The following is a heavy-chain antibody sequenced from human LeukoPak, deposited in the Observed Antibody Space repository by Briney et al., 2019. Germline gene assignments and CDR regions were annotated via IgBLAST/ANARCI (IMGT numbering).Heavy chain of an antibody. CDR3: ARGLSGPKVYYDFWSGYKDYYYYMDV. V-gene: IGHV1-2*02. D-gene: IGHD3-3*01. Sequence: ASVKVSCKASGYTFTGYYMHWVRQAPGQGLEWMGWINPNSGGTNYAQKFQGRVTMTRDTSISTAYMELSRLRSDDTAVYYCARGLSGPKVYYDFWSGYKDYYYYMDVWGKGTTVTVSS. CDR1: GYTFTGYY. J-gene: IGHJ6*03. CDR2: INPNSGGT.